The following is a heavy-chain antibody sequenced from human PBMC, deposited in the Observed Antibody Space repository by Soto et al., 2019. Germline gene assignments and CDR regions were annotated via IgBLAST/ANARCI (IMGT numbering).Heavy chain of an antibody. CDR1: GFTFSSYS. V-gene: IGHV3-48*02. Sequence: GGSLRLSCAASGFTFSSYSMNWVRLAPGKGLEWVSYISSSSSTIYYADSVKGRFTISRDNAKNSLYLQMNSLRDEDTAGYYCARVQNDGSSWYGDDYWGQGTLVTVSS. D-gene: IGHD6-13*01. CDR3: ARVQNDGSSWYGDDY. J-gene: IGHJ4*02. CDR2: ISSSSSTI.